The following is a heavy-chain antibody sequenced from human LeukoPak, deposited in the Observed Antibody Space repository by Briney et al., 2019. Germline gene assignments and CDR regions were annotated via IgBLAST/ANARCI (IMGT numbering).Heavy chain of an antibody. CDR2: ISSSGSTI. D-gene: IGHD5-12*01. V-gene: IGHV3-11*01. Sequence: SCAASGFTFSDYYMSWIRQAPGKGLEWVSYISSSGSTIYYADSVKGRFTISRDNAKNSLYLQMNSLRAEDTAVYYCARQVMEWLRPTTFDYWGQGTLVTVSS. J-gene: IGHJ4*02. CDR1: GFTFSDYY. CDR3: ARQVMEWLRPTTFDY.